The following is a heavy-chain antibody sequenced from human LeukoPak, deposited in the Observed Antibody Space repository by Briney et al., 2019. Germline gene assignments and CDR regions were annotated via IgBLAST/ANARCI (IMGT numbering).Heavy chain of an antibody. V-gene: IGHV3-23*01. Sequence: GGSLRLSCAASGFTFSSYAMSWVRQAPGKGLEWVSAISGSGGSTYYVDSVKGRFTISRDNSKNTLYLQMNSLRAEDTAVYYCARLTSGGSYRLFDYWGQGTLVTVSS. D-gene: IGHD1-26*01. CDR3: ARLTSGGSYRLFDY. CDR2: ISGSGGST. CDR1: GFTFSSYA. J-gene: IGHJ4*02.